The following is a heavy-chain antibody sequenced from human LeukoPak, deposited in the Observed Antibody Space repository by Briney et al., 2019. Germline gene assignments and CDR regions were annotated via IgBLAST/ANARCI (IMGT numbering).Heavy chain of an antibody. CDR1: GFTFSSYA. J-gene: IGHJ4*02. V-gene: IGHV3-23*01. D-gene: IGHD3-10*01. Sequence: GGSLRLSCAASGFTFSSYAMSWVRQAPGKGLEWVSAISGSGGSTYYADSVKGRFTISRDNSKNTLYLQMNSLRAEDTAVYYCARDKYYYDSGNSLRCDHWGQGTLVTVSS. CDR2: ISGSGGST. CDR3: ARDKYYYDSGNSLRCDH.